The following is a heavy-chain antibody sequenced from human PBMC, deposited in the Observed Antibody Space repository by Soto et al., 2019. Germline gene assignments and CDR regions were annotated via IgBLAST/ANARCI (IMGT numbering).Heavy chain of an antibody. CDR3: ARGFQYWLPTFD. CDR1: GASVVNGNW. Sequence: QVQLQESGPGLVRPSGTLSLTCSVSGASVVNGNWWRWVRQPPGKGLEWIGEVSLAGRNHYNPSLQSRVTISLDESKNQFSLILTSVTVADAAIYYCARGFQYWLPTFDWGRGTVVTVS. D-gene: IGHD3-10*01. V-gene: IGHV4-4*02. J-gene: IGHJ4*02. CDR2: VSLAGRN.